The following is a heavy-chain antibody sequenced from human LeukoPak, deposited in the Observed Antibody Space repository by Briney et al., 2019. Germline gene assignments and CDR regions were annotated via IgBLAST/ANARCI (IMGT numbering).Heavy chain of an antibody. CDR1: GFTFSSYW. CDR3: VTRDSGGYYYSY. V-gene: IGHV3-74*01. D-gene: IGHD3-22*01. CDR2: INSDGTST. J-gene: IGHJ4*02. Sequence: GGSLRLSCAASGFTFSSYWMHWVRQVPGKGLVWVSRINSDGTSTSYADSVKGRFTISRDNAKNTLYLQMNSLRVEDTAVYYCVTRDSGGYYYSYWGQGTLVTVSS.